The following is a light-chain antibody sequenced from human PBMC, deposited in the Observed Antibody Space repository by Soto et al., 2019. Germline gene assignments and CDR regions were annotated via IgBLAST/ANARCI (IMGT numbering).Light chain of an antibody. V-gene: IGKV1-5*01. J-gene: IGKJ1*01. CDR2: DAS. CDR1: ESINRW. CDR3: QHPRWT. Sequence: DIQLTQSPSTLSASIEDRVTISCRASESINRWLAWYQQKPGKAPKLLIYDASSLESGVPSRFSGSGSGTDFTLTITSLQPDDFATYYCQHPRWTFGQGTKVDIK.